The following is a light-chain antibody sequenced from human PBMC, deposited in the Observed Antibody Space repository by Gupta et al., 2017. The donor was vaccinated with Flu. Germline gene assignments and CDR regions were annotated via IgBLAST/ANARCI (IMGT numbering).Light chain of an antibody. V-gene: IGLV2-11*01. CDR3: CSYAGFYTV. CDR2: DVN. J-gene: IGLJ3*02. CDR1: SSDVGGYNF. Sequence: QSALTQPRSVSGSPGQSITISCTGTSSDVGGYNFVSWYQQYSGKAPKLMIFDVNKRPSGVPDRFSGSKSGNTASLTISGLQAEDEADYYCCSYAGFYTVFGGGTKLTVL.